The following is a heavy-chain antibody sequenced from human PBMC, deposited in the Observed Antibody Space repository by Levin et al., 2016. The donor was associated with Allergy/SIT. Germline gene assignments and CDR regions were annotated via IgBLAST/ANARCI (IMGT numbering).Heavy chain of an antibody. Sequence: VRQAPGKGLEWVSVIYSGGSTYYADSVKGRFTISRDNSKNTLYLQMNSLRAEDTAVYYCAREYFSHSSGYYCWGQGTLVTVSS. D-gene: IGHD3-22*01. CDR2: IYSGGST. V-gene: IGHV3-53*01. CDR3: AREYFSHSSGYYC. J-gene: IGHJ4*02.